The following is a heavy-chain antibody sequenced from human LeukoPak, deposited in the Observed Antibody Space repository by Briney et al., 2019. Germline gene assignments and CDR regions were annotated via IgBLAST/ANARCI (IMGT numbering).Heavy chain of an antibody. CDR1: GGSISSGSYY. D-gene: IGHD3-10*01. J-gene: IGHJ4*02. Sequence: PSETLSLTCTVSGGSISSGSYYWSWIRQPAGKGLEWIGRIYTSGSTNYNPSLKSRVTISVDTSKNQFSLKLSSVTGADTAVYYCARRGSENYYVDYWGQGTLVTVSS. CDR2: IYTSGST. CDR3: ARRGSENYYVDY. V-gene: IGHV4-61*02.